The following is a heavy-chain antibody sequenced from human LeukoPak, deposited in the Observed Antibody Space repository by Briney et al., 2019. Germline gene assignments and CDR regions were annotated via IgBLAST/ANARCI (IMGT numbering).Heavy chain of an antibody. V-gene: IGHV1-2*02. CDR2: INPNSGGT. D-gene: IGHD3-10*01. J-gene: IGHJ6*03. Sequence: ASVKVSCKASGYTFTDYYMHWVRQAPGQGLEWMGWINPNSGGTNYAQKFQGRVTMTRDTSISTAYMELRSLRSDDTAVYYCARGSGRPNSYYYYMDVWGKGTTVTISS. CDR1: GYTFTDYY. CDR3: ARGSGRPNSYYYYMDV.